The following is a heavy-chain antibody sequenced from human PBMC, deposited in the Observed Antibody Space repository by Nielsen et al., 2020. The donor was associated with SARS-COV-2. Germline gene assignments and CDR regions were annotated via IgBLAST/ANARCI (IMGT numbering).Heavy chain of an antibody. CDR3: ARDWSGNDFDY. CDR1: GFTFSSYG. D-gene: IGHD1-1*01. V-gene: IGHV3-33*01. Sequence: GGSLRLSCAASGFTFSSYGMHWVRQAPGEGLEWVAVIWYDGSNKYYADSVKGRFTISRDNSKNTLYLQMNSLRAEDTAVYYCARDWSGNDFDYWGQGTLVTVSS. J-gene: IGHJ4*02. CDR2: IWYDGSNK.